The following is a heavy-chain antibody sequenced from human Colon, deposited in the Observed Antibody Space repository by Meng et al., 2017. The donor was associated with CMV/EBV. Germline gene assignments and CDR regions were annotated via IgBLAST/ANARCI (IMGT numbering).Heavy chain of an antibody. J-gene: IGHJ4*02. Sequence: TFTGHHIHWVRQAPGQGPEWMGWVNPNNGGTNSPQKFLGRVTMTRDKSINTVFMDLSSLRSDDTAVYYCARSRNDFWTGYSSAYDYWGQGTLVTVSS. CDR3: ARSRNDFWTGYSSAYDY. V-gene: IGHV1-2*02. D-gene: IGHD3-3*01. CDR2: VNPNNGGT. CDR1: TFTGHH.